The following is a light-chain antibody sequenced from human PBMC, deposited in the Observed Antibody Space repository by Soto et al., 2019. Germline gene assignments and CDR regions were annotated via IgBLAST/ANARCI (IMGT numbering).Light chain of an antibody. V-gene: IGLV1-47*01. CDR2: RNN. J-gene: IGLJ3*02. CDR1: SSNIGINN. CDR3: AAWDDSLSGPV. Sequence: VLTQQPSASGTPGQRVTISCSGSSSNIGINNVYWYQQLPGTAPKLLVYRNNQRPSGVPDRFSGSKSGTSASLAISGLRSDDEADYYCAAWDDSLSGPVFGGGTKLTVL.